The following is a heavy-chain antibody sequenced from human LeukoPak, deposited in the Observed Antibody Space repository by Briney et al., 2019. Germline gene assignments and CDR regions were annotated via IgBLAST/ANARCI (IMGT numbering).Heavy chain of an antibody. J-gene: IGHJ4*02. D-gene: IGHD3-10*01. Sequence: ASVKVSCKASGYTFTSYAMNWVRQAPGQGLEWMGWINTNTGNPTYAQGFTGRFVFSLDTSVSTAYLQISSLKAEDTAVYYCAGDGEYYYGSGSDYFDYWGQGTLVTVSS. CDR3: AGDGEYYYGSGSDYFDY. CDR1: GYTFTSYA. CDR2: INTNTGNP. V-gene: IGHV7-4-1*02.